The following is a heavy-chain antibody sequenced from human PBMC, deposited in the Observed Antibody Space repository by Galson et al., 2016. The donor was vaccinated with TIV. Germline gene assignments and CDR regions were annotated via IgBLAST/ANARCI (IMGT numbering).Heavy chain of an antibody. Sequence: SLRLSCAGAGFIFEDYAMNWVRQVPGKGLQWVPGITGNAVRTYYADSVKGRFTISRDNSKDTVYLQMNSLRVEDTAVYYCVRDAPTDGSGYSGGYFDSWGQGTLVTVSS. CDR3: VRDAPTDGSGYSGGYFDS. CDR1: GFIFEDYA. D-gene: IGHD3-22*01. J-gene: IGHJ4*02. V-gene: IGHV3-23*01. CDR2: ITGNAVRT.